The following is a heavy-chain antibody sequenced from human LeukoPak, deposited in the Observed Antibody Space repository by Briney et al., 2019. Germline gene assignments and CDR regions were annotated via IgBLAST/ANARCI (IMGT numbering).Heavy chain of an antibody. Sequence: SETLSLTCTVSGGSISSSTYYWGWIRQPPGKGLEWIGTIHYSGSTYYNPSLKSRVTISIDTSKNQFSLKLSSVTAADTAVYYCARGPSSYFDYWGQGTLVTVSS. V-gene: IGHV4-39*07. CDR2: IHYSGST. J-gene: IGHJ4*02. CDR3: ARGPSSYFDY. CDR1: GGSISSSTYY.